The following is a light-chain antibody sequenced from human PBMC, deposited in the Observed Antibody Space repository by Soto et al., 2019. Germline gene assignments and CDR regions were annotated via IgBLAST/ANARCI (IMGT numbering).Light chain of an antibody. J-gene: IGLJ2*01. CDR3: QTWGTGIHVV. Sequence: QSVLTQSPSASASLGASVKLTCTLSSGHSSYAIAWHQQQPEKGPRYLMKLNSDGSHSKGDGIPDRFSGSSSGAERYLTISRLQSEDEADYHCQTWGTGIHVVFGGGTKVTVL. V-gene: IGLV4-69*01. CDR2: LNSDGSH. CDR1: SGHSSYA.